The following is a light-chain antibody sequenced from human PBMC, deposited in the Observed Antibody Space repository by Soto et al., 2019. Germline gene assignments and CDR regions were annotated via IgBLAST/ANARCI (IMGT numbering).Light chain of an antibody. J-gene: IGKJ2*01. CDR2: ATS. Sequence: EIVLTQSPGTLSLSPGERATLSCRASQSVYSDYLAWYQQKPGQAPRLLIYATSNRATGIPDRFSGSGSGTDFTLTISRLEPEYFAVYYCQQYSSSPPMYTFGQGTKLEIK. V-gene: IGKV3-20*01. CDR3: QQYSSSPPMYT. CDR1: QSVYSDY.